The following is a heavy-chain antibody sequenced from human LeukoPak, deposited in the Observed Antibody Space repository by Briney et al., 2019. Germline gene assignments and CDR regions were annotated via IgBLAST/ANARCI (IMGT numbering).Heavy chain of an antibody. CDR1: GGSISSYY. CDR2: IYTSGST. V-gene: IGHV4-4*07. D-gene: IGHD6-19*01. Sequence: SETLSLTCTVSGGSISSYYWSWIRQPAGKGLEWIGRIYTSGSTNYNPSLKSRVTMSVDTSKNQFSLKLSSVTAADTAVYYCARGAGYSSGWSGTAYYFDYWGQGTLVTVSS. J-gene: IGHJ4*02. CDR3: ARGAGYSSGWSGTAYYFDY.